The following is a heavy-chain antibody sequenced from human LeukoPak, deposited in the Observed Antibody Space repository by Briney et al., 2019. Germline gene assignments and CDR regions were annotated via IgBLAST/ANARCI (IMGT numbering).Heavy chain of an antibody. CDR3: ARVVVVTGYYFDF. CDR2: IHHSGST. CDR1: GDSISSGTYY. D-gene: IGHD2-21*02. Sequence: SDTLSLMCTVSGDSISSGTYYWSWIRQPPGKGLEWIGYIHHSGSTYYNPSLQSRVTILVDTSKNQFSLKLKSVTAADRAVYYCARVVVVTGYYFDFWGQGILVTVSS. J-gene: IGHJ4*02. V-gene: IGHV4-31*03.